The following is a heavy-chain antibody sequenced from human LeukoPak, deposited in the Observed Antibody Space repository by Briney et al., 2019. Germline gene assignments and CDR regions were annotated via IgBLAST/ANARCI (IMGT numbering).Heavy chain of an antibody. CDR1: GFTFSSYW. CDR3: ARDRPYSGSFRTYFDY. Sequence: GGSLRLSCAASGFTFSSYWMSWVRQAPGKGLEWVANIKQDGSEKYCVDSVKGRFTIPRDNAKNSLYLQMNSLRAEGTAVYYCARDRPYSGSFRTYFDYWGQGTLVTVSS. V-gene: IGHV3-7*01. CDR2: IKQDGSEK. J-gene: IGHJ4*02. D-gene: IGHD1-26*01.